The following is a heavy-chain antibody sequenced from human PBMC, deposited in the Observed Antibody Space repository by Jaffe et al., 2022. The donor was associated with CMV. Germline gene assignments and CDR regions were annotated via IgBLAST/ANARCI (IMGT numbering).Heavy chain of an antibody. Sequence: EVQLVESGGGLVQPGGSLRLSCAASGFTFNNYWMHWVRQAPGKGLVWVSRINSDGSSSSYADSVKGRFTISRDNAKNTLYLQMNSLRAEDTAVYYCAREDSGSYAAFDIWGQGTMVTVSS. CDR3: AREDSGSYAAFDI. J-gene: IGHJ3*02. D-gene: IGHD1-26*01. V-gene: IGHV3-74*01. CDR1: GFTFNNYW. CDR2: INSDGSSS.